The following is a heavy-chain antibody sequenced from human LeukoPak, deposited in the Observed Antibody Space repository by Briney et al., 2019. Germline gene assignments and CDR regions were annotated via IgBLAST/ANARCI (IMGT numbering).Heavy chain of an antibody. D-gene: IGHD6-6*01. CDR1: GFTFNKYG. V-gene: IGHV3-23*01. J-gene: IGHJ2*01. CDR2: ISGSGGST. Sequence: GGSLRLSCAASGFTFNKYGMSWVRQAPGKGLEWVSAISGSGGSTYYADSVKGRFTISRDNSKNTLYLQMNSLRAEDTAVYYCAKGTLAARPYWYFDLWGRGTLVTVSS. CDR3: AKGTLAARPYWYFDL.